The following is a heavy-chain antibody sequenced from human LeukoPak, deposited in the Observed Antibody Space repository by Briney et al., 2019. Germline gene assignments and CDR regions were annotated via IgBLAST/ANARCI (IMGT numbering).Heavy chain of an antibody. Sequence: ASVKVSCKASRYSFINYGTNWVGEAPGQGLEWMGWISTYNGNTLYAQKFQGRVTMTTDTSTSTAYMELRSLSDDDTAVDYCAKIGCSSTSCYGNSVDPWGQGTLVTVSS. V-gene: IGHV1-18*01. CDR2: ISTYNGNT. D-gene: IGHD2-2*01. CDR1: RYSFINYG. CDR3: AKIGCSSTSCYGNSVDP. J-gene: IGHJ5*02.